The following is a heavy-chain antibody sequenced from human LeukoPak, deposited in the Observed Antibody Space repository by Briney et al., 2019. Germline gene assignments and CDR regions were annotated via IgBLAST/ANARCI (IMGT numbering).Heavy chain of an antibody. V-gene: IGHV3-23*01. CDR3: AKDSAPSPTEGFDP. CDR1: GFTFSSYA. Sequence: GGSLRLSCAASGFTFSSYAMSWVRQAPGKGLEWVSTISGSGGSTYYADSVKGRFTISRDNSKNTLYLQMNSLRAEDTAVYYCAKDSAPSPTEGFDPWGQGTLVTVSS. J-gene: IGHJ5*02. CDR2: ISGSGGST. D-gene: IGHD4-11*01.